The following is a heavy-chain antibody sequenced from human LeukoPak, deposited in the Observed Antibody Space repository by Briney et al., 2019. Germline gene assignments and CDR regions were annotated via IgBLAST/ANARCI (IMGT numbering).Heavy chain of an antibody. D-gene: IGHD6-19*01. CDR1: GFTVSSNY. V-gene: IGHV3-53*01. Sequence: PGGSLRLSCAASGFTVSSNYMSWVRQAPGKGLEWVSVIYTGGSTYYADSVKGRSTISRDNSKNTLYLQMNNLGAEDTAVYYCAKNIAVAGSPYFDYWGQGTLVTVSS. J-gene: IGHJ4*02. CDR2: IYTGGST. CDR3: AKNIAVAGSPYFDY.